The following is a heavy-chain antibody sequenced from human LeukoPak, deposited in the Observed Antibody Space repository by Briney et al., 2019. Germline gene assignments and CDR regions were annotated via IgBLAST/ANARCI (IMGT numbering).Heavy chain of an antibody. Sequence: SETLSLTCTVSGGSISSGSYYWSWIRQPAGKGLEWIGRIYTSGSTNYDPSLKSRVTISVDTSKNQFSLKLSSVTAADTAVYYCARTRRWLQLLDYWGQGTLVTVSS. CDR2: IYTSGST. J-gene: IGHJ4*02. D-gene: IGHD5-24*01. CDR1: GGSISSGSYY. V-gene: IGHV4-61*02. CDR3: ARTRRWLQLLDY.